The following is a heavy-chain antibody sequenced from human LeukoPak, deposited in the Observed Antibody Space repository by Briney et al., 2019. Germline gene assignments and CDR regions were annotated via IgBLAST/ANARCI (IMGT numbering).Heavy chain of an antibody. CDR1: GFTFSTYA. CDR3: AKDVADSGYDSWYFDY. D-gene: IGHD5-12*01. J-gene: IGHJ4*02. CDR2: VSGSGAGT. V-gene: IGHV3-23*01. Sequence: GGSLRLSCSASGFTFSTYAMSWVRQAPGKGLEWVSSVSGSGAGTYYADSVKGRFTISRDSSKNTLYLQMNSLRAEDTAVYYCAKDVADSGYDSWYFDYWGQGTLVTVSS.